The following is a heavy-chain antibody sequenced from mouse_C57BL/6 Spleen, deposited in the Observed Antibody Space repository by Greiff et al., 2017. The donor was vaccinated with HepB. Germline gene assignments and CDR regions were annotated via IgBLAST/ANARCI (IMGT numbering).Heavy chain of an antibody. J-gene: IGHJ2*01. D-gene: IGHD1-2*01. V-gene: IGHV1-62-3*01. CDR1: GYTFTGYW. CDR2: IVPESGDT. Sequence: QVQLQQSGAELVKPGASVKLSCKASGYTFTGYWMHWVKQRPGHGLEWIGRIVPESGDTKYNEKFKGKATVTVDTASNTAYMQLSSLTPEDSAVYYCASGGSDYGCDFDDWGQGTTLTVAS. CDR3: ASGGSDYGCDFDD.